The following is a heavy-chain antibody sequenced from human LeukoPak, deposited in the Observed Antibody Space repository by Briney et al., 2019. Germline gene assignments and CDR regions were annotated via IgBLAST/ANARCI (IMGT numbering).Heavy chain of an antibody. CDR2: INPNSGGT. D-gene: IGHD1-20*01. J-gene: IGHJ4*02. CDR1: GYTFTGYY. Sequence: VASVKVSCKASGYTFTGYYMHWVRQAPGQGLEWMGWINPNSGGTNYAQKFQGRVPMTRDTSISTAYMELSRLRSDDTAVYYCARVFVQRSNWNLGYWGQGTLVTVSS. V-gene: IGHV1-2*02. CDR3: ARVFVQRSNWNLGY.